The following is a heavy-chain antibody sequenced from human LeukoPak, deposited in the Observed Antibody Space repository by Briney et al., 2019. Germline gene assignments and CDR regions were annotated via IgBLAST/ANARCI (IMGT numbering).Heavy chain of an antibody. CDR2: IIPIFGTA. J-gene: IGHJ4*02. Sequence: ASVKVSCKASGGTFSSYASSWVRQAPGQGLEGMGGIIPIFGTANYAQKFQGRVTITADKSTSTAYMALSSLRSEDTAVYYCAGGYSNSGPADYWGQGTLVTVSS. V-gene: IGHV1-69*06. CDR1: GGTFSSYA. D-gene: IGHD5-18*01. CDR3: AGGYSNSGPADY.